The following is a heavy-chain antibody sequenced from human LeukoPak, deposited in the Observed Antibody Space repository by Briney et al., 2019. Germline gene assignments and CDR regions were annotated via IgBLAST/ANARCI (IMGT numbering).Heavy chain of an antibody. Sequence: SETLSLTCTVSGDFISTYHWNWIRQPPGKGLEWIGETYYNGYTNHKYNPSLLSRVSISVDTSKNQFSLRMNSVTAADTAVYYCARDLRHSYGKWLHPWGRGTLVTVSS. CDR3: ARDLRHSYGKWLHP. J-gene: IGHJ5*02. CDR2: TYYNGYT. CDR1: GDFISTYH. V-gene: IGHV4-59*01. D-gene: IGHD5-18*01.